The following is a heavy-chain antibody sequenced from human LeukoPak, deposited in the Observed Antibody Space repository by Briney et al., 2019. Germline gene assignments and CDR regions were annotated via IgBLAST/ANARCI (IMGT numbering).Heavy chain of an antibody. CDR3: ARHGLAIGSSWFAYNWFDP. D-gene: IGHD6-13*01. CDR1: GGSISSSSYY. V-gene: IGHV4-39*01. CDR2: IYYSGST. Sequence: SETLSLTCTVSGGSISSSSYYWGWIRQPPGKGLEWIGSIYYSGSTYYNPSVKSRVTISVGTSKNQFSLKLSSVTAADTAVYYCARHGLAIGSSWFAYNWFDPWGQGTLVTVSS. J-gene: IGHJ5*02.